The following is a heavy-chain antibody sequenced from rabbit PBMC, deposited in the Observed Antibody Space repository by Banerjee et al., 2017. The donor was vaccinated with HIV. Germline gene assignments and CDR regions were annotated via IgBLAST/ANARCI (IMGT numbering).Heavy chain of an antibody. CDR3: ARDYSGTDYYSFTL. V-gene: IGHV1S45*01. CDR1: GFIFSSYG. Sequence: ELVESGGGLVQPGGSLKLSCEASGFIFSSYGVSWVRQAPGKGLEWIGCIYAGSSGTTYYASWAKGRFTISKTSSTTVTLQMTSLTAADTATYFCARDYSGTDYYSFTLWGQGTLVTVS. J-gene: IGHJ4*01. CDR2: IYAGSSGTT. D-gene: IGHD8-1*01.